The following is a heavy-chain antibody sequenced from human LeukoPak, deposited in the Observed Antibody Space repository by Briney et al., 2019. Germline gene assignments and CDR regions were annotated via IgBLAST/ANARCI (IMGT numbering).Heavy chain of an antibody. Sequence: PGGSLRLSCATSGFTVSSNYMGWVRQAPGKGLEWVSFIYSGGSTYYADSVKGRFTISRDNSKNTLYLQMNSLRAEDTAVYYCAKSAVTMIVVVMEYYFDYWGQGTLVTVSS. J-gene: IGHJ4*02. CDR2: IYSGGST. D-gene: IGHD3-22*01. CDR1: GFTVSSNY. V-gene: IGHV3-53*01. CDR3: AKSAVTMIVVVMEYYFDY.